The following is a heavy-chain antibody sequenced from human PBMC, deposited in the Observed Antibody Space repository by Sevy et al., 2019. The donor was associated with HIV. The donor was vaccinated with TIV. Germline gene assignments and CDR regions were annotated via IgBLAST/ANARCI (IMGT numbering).Heavy chain of an antibody. Sequence: ASVKVSCKASGYTLSTYDINWVRQAAGQGLEWMGWMNPNSGNTGYAQKFQGRVTMTRHTSRSTAYMELSSLRSEETAGYYCARVRGITLITGGAFDIWGQGTVVTVSS. J-gene: IGHJ3*02. CDR3: ARVRGITLITGGAFDI. D-gene: IGHD3-16*01. CDR1: GYTLSTYD. CDR2: MNPNSGNT. V-gene: IGHV1-8*02.